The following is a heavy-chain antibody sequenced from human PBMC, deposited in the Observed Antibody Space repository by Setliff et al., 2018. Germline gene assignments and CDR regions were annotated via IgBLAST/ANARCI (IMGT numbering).Heavy chain of an antibody. CDR1: GGTFSSYV. D-gene: IGHD2-15*01. V-gene: IGHV1-69*13. CDR3: ARGYCSGGSCYSGYYYYMDV. J-gene: IGHJ6*03. CDR2: IIPMFGT. Sequence: GASVKVSCKASGGTFSSYVISWVREAPGQGLEWMGGIIPMFGTNYAQKFQGRVTITADESTSTAYMELSSLGSEDTAVYYCARGYCSGGSCYSGYYYYMDVWGKGTTVTVSS.